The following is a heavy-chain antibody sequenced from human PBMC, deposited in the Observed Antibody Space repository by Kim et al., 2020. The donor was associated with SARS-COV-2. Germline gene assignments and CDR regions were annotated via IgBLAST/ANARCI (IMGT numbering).Heavy chain of an antibody. CDR1: GYTFTGYY. CDR3: ARGAAPSPDYDYIWGSYRYKRDYFDY. Sequence: ASVKVSCKASGYTFTGYYMHWVRQAPGQGLEWMGRINPNSGGTNYAQKFQGRVTMTRDTSISTAYMELSRLRSDDTAVYYCARGAAPSPDYDYIWGSYRYKRDYFDYWGQGTLVTVSS. D-gene: IGHD3-16*02. J-gene: IGHJ4*02. CDR2: INPNSGGT. V-gene: IGHV1-2*06.